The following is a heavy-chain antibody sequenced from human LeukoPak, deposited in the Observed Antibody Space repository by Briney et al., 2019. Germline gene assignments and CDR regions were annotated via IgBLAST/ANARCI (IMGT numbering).Heavy chain of an antibody. J-gene: IGHJ4*02. V-gene: IGHV4-34*09. Sequence: SETLSLTCAVYGGSFSGYYWSWIRQPPGKRLEWIGEINQSGGTNYNPSLKSRVTISVDTSKNQFSLKLSSVTAADTAVYYCAREVRNYYDSSGYYSPYYFDYWGQGTLVTVSS. CDR2: INQSGGT. CDR1: GGSFSGYY. D-gene: IGHD3-22*01. CDR3: AREVRNYYDSSGYYSPYYFDY.